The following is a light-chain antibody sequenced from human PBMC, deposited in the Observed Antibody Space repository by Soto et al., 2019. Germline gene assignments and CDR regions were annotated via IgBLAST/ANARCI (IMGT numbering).Light chain of an antibody. J-gene: IGLJ2*01. CDR1: SSVVGGYNY. V-gene: IGLV2-14*03. CDR2: DVS. CDR3: TSFTSTSTPRV. Sequence: QSALTQPASVSGSPGQSITISCTGASSVVGGYNYVSWYQHHPGKAPKLIISDVSNRPSGVSNRFSGSKSGTTASLTISGLQAEDEADYYCTSFTSTSTPRVFGGGTKLTVL.